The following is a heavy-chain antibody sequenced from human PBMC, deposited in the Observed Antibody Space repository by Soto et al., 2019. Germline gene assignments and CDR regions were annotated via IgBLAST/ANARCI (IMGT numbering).Heavy chain of an antibody. J-gene: IGHJ3*02. V-gene: IGHV3-48*01. D-gene: IGHD3-3*01. CDR3: ARFSIFGVDDAFDI. CDR2: ISSSSSTI. Sequence: SLRLSCAASGFTFSSYSMNWVRQAPGKGLEWVSYISSSSSTIYYADSVKGRFTISRDNAKNSLYLQMNSLRAEDTAVYYCARFSIFGVDDAFDIWGQGTMVTVSS. CDR1: GFTFSSYS.